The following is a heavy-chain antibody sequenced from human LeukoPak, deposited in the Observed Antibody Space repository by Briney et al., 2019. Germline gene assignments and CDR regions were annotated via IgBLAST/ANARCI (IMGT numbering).Heavy chain of an antibody. CDR3: GSSGYS. V-gene: IGHV3-23*01. CDR2: ISGSGDST. CDR1: GFTFSSYG. Sequence: GSLRLSCAASGFTFSSYGMTWVRQAPGKGLEWVSSISGSGDSTDYADSVQGRFTISRDNSKNTLYLQMNSLRTEDTALYYCGSSGYSGGQGILVTVSS. J-gene: IGHJ4*02. D-gene: IGHD3-22*01.